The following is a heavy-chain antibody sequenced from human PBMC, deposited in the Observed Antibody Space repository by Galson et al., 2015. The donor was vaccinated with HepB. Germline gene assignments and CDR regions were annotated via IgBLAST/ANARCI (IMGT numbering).Heavy chain of an antibody. V-gene: IGHV1-69*13. D-gene: IGHD5-18*01. J-gene: IGHJ4*02. CDR2: IIPIFGTA. CDR1: GGTFSSYA. Sequence: SVKVSCKASGGTFSSYAISWVQQAPGQGLEWMGGIIPIFGTANYAQKFQGRVTITADESTSTAYMELSSLRSEDTAVYYCARGVQGYSYGYTDYFDYWGQGTLVTVSS. CDR3: ARGVQGYSYGYTDYFDY.